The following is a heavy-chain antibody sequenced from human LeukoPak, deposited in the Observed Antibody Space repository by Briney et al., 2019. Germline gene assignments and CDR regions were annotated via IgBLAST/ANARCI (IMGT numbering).Heavy chain of an antibody. V-gene: IGHV4-31*03. CDR1: GGSISSGDYH. CDR3: ARYSGAVTAGLFDF. D-gene: IGHD2-21*02. Sequence: SQALSLTCTVSGGSISSGDYHWSWVRQHPGKGLEWIGYTHYSGNTYYNPSLKSRVTISIDTSKNQFSLKLSSVTAADTAVYYCARYSGAVTAGLFDFWGQGTLVTVSS. CDR2: THYSGNT. J-gene: IGHJ4*02.